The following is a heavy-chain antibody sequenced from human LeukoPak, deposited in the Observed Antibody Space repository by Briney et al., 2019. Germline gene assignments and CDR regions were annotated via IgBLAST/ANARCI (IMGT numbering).Heavy chain of an antibody. D-gene: IGHD2-2*02. CDR2: FNHGEST. CDR1: GGSFRVYY. V-gene: IGHV4-34*01. Sequence: PSETLSLTCAVYGGSFRVYYWSGIPQPPGKGRKGLGEFNHGESTNYNPPLKSRVTISVDTSKNQFSLKLSSVTAADTAVYYCARRSCSSTSCYTRYYYYYYYMDVWGKGTTVTVSS. CDR3: ARRSCSSTSCYTRYYYYYYYMDV. J-gene: IGHJ6*03.